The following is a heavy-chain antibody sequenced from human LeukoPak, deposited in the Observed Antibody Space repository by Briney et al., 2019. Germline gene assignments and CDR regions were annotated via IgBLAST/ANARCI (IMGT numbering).Heavy chain of an antibody. Sequence: PGGSLRLSCAASGFTFSSYWMNWVRQAPGKGLEWVASINQDGSEKYYLDSVKGRFTISRDNSKNTLYLQMNSLRAEDTAVYYCARRAGAYSHPYDYWGQGTLVTVSS. CDR1: GFTFSSYW. CDR2: INQDGSEK. J-gene: IGHJ4*02. CDR3: ARRAGAYSHPYDY. D-gene: IGHD4/OR15-4a*01. V-gene: IGHV3-7*03.